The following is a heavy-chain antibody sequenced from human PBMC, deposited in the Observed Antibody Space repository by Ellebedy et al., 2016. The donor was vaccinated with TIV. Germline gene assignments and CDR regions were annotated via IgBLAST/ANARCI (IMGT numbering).Heavy chain of an antibody. D-gene: IGHD2-2*01. V-gene: IGHV3-33*01. CDR1: GFTFSSYG. CDR3: ARDPRYCSSTSCYPFDV. Sequence: GWSLRLSXAASGFTFSSYGMHWVRQAPGKGLEWVAVIWYDGSNKYYADSVKGRFTISRDNSKNTLYLQMNSLRAEDTAVYYCARDPRYCSSTSCYPFDVWGHGTTVTVSS. J-gene: IGHJ6*02. CDR2: IWYDGSNK.